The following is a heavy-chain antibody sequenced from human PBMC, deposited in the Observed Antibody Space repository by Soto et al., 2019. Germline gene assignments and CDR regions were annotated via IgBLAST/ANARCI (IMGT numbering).Heavy chain of an antibody. V-gene: IGHV1-2*04. D-gene: IGHD3-16*01. CDR3: ARGPYYSDTAAFDI. CDR2: INPNSGGT. Sequence: ASVKVSCKASGYTFTGYYMHWVRQAPGQGLEWMGWINPNSGGTNYAQKFQGWVTMTRDTSISTAYMELSRLRSDDTAVYYCARGPYYSDTAAFDIFGQGTMLTVSS. J-gene: IGHJ3*02. CDR1: GYTFTGYY.